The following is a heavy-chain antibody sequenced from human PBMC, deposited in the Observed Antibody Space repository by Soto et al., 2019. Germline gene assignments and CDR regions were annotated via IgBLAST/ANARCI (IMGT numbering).Heavy chain of an antibody. D-gene: IGHD6-13*01. CDR1: GGSISSSSYY. Sequence: SETLSLTCTVSGGSISSSSYYWGWIRQPPGKGLEWIGSIYYSGSTYYNPSLKSRVTISVDTSKNQFSLKLSSVTAADTAVYYCARVQRPYSSWYYFDYWGQGTLVTVSS. V-gene: IGHV4-39*07. CDR3: ARVQRPYSSWYYFDY. J-gene: IGHJ4*02. CDR2: IYYSGST.